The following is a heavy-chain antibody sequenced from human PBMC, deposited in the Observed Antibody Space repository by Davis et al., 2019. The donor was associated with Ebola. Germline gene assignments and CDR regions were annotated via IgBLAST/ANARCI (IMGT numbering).Heavy chain of an antibody. CDR2: INPSDGST. J-gene: IGHJ6*02. CDR3: ARVAMVRGVQYNYYGMDV. V-gene: IGHV1-46*01. Sequence: ASVKVSCKASGYTFTSYYMHWVRQAPGQGLEWMGIINPSDGSTSYAQKFQGRVTMTRDTSTSTVYMELSSLRSEDAAVYYCARVAMVRGVQYNYYGMDVWGQGATVTVSS. D-gene: IGHD3-10*01. CDR1: GYTFTSYY.